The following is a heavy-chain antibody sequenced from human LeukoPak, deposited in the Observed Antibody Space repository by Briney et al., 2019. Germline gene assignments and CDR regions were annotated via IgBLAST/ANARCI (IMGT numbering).Heavy chain of an antibody. V-gene: IGHV3-11*06. D-gene: IGHD3-10*01. Sequence: GGSLRLSCAASGFTFSDYYMSWIRQAPGKGLEWVSSISSSSSYIYYADSVKGRFTISRDNAKNSLYLQMNSLRAEDTAVYYCARGFNYYGSGRDAFDIWGQGTMVTVSS. CDR1: GFTFSDYY. CDR3: ARGFNYYGSGRDAFDI. J-gene: IGHJ3*02. CDR2: ISSSSSYI.